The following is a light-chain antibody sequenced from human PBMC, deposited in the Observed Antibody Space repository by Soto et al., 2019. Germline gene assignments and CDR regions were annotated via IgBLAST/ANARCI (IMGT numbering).Light chain of an antibody. CDR2: GNN. Sequence: QSVLTQPPSASGTPGQRVAISCSGSNSNIGSNHVNWYQQLPGTAPKLLIYGNNQRPSGVPDRFSGSRSGTSASLAISGLQSEDEADYYCAAWDDSLNGHEVFGGGTKLTVL. V-gene: IGLV1-44*01. J-gene: IGLJ2*01. CDR1: NSNIGSNH. CDR3: AAWDDSLNGHEV.